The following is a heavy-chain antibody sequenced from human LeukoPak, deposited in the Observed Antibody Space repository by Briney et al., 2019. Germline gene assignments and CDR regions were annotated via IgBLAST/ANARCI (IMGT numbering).Heavy chain of an antibody. V-gene: IGHV4-34*01. CDR1: GGSFSGYY. Sequence: SETLSLTCAVYGGSFSGYYWSWIRQPPGKGLEWIGEINHSGSTNYNPSLKSRVTISVDTSKNQYSLKLSSVTAADTAVYYCARATEAGLWTYYYDSSGYYYFDYWGQGTLVTVSS. CDR2: INHSGST. J-gene: IGHJ4*02. CDR3: ARATEAGLWTYYYDSSGYYYFDY. D-gene: IGHD3-22*01.